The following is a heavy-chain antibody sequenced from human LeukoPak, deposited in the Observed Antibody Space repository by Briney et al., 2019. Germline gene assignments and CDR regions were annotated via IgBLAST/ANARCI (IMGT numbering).Heavy chain of an antibody. J-gene: IGHJ4*02. CDR3: AKSSPRYDILTQNFDY. V-gene: IGHV3-43D*03. CDR1: GFTFDDYA. CDR2: ISWDGGST. D-gene: IGHD3-9*01. Sequence: GGSLRLSCAASGFTFDDYAMHWVRQAPGKGLEWVSLISWDGGSTYYADSVKGRFTISRDNSKNSLYLQMNSLRAEDTALYYCAKSSPRYDILTQNFDYWGQGTLVTVSS.